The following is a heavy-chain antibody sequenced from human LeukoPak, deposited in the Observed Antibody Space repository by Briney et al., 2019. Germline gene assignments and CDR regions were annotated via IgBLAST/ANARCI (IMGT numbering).Heavy chain of an antibody. Sequence: GGSLRLSCAASGFTFSSYSMNWVRQAPGKGLEWVSSITTSSSYIYYADSVKGRFTISRDNAKNSLYLHMNSLRAEDTAVYYCARYRFVVGATDSFDIWGQGTMVTVSS. CDR3: ARYRFVVGATDSFDI. J-gene: IGHJ3*02. CDR2: ITTSSSYI. V-gene: IGHV3-21*01. CDR1: GFTFSSYS. D-gene: IGHD1-26*01.